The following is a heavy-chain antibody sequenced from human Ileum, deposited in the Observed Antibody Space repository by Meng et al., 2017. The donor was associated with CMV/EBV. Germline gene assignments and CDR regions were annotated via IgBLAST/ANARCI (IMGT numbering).Heavy chain of an antibody. J-gene: IGHJ4*02. Sequence: EVHLLESGGSLVQPGGSLRLSLFGSGFMFSNYDRTWVRQAPGKGLEWVSGILGSGDVTFYADSVKGRFSTSRDNSRNMVFLQMDSLTVDDAAIYYCASHAYGMAKGWGQGALVTVSS. CDR1: GFMFSNYD. D-gene: IGHD4-17*01. CDR2: ILGSGDVT. V-gene: IGHV3-23*01. CDR3: ASHAYGMAKG.